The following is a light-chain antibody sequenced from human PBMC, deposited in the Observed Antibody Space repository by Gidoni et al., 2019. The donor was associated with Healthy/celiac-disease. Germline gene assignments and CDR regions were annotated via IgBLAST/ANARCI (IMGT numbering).Light chain of an antibody. V-gene: IGKV1-39*01. J-gene: IGKJ1*01. Sequence: DIQLTQSPSSLSASVGDRVTITCRVSPSISSYLNWYQQKPGKAPKLLIYAASTLQSGVPSRFSGSGSGTDFTLTISSLQSEDFATYYCQQSYSTPRTFGQGTKVEIK. CDR2: AAS. CDR1: PSISSY. CDR3: QQSYSTPRT.